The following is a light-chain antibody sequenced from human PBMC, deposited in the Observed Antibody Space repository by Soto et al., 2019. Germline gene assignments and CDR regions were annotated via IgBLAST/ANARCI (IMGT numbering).Light chain of an antibody. CDR3: QQTDSSPYT. V-gene: IGKV1-39*01. J-gene: IGKJ2*01. CDR1: QKISTY. CDR2: AAS. Sequence: DIQMTQSPSTLSASVGDSVTITCRVSQKISTYLSWFKQRPGRAHDLLIFAASILHSGVPSRFSGSGSATHFTLTITGLQPEDFATYYCQQTDSSPYTFGQGTKLEI.